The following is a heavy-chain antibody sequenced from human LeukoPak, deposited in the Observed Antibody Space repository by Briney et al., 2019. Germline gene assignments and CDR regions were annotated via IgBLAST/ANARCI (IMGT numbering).Heavy chain of an antibody. CDR1: GGSITSSSYC. Sequence: KPSETLSLTCTVSGGSITSSSYCWGWIRQPPGKGLEWIGNTHYNGNTYYNPSLKSRVTISEDTSKNQFSLGLSSVTAADTAVYYCARLPTGFPNWFDPWGQGTLVTVSS. D-gene: IGHD4-17*01. J-gene: IGHJ5*02. V-gene: IGHV4-39*01. CDR3: ARLPTGFPNWFDP. CDR2: THYNGNT.